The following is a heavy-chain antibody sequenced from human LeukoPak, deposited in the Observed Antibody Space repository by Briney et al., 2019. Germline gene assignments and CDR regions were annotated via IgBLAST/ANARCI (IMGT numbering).Heavy chain of an antibody. V-gene: IGHV1-3*01. CDR1: GYTFTSYA. CDR3: ARLEFGSGPFYGMDV. Sequence: ASVKVSCKASGYTFTSYAMHWVRQAPGQRLEWMGWINAGNGNTKYSQKFRGRVTSTRDTSASTAYMELSSLRSEDTAVYYCARLEFGSGPFYGMDVWGKGTTVTVSS. CDR2: INAGNGNT. J-gene: IGHJ6*04. D-gene: IGHD3-10*01.